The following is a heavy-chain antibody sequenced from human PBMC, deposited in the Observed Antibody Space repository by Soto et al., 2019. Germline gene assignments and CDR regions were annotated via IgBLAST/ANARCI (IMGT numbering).Heavy chain of an antibody. CDR3: ARVPRLYSSSWYYENWFDP. CDR1: GGSVSSGSYY. CDR2: IYYSGST. V-gene: IGHV4-61*01. D-gene: IGHD6-13*01. Sequence: SETLSLTCTVSGGSVSSGSYYWSWIRQPPGKGLEWIGYIYYSGSTNYNPSLKSRVTISVDTSKNQFSLKLSSVTAADTAVYYCARVPRLYSSSWYYENWFDPWGQGTLVTVSS. J-gene: IGHJ5*02.